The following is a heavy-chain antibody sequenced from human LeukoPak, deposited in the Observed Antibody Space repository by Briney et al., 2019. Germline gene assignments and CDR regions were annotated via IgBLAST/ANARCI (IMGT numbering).Heavy chain of an antibody. CDR3: ARERDAIIDF. J-gene: IGHJ4*02. Sequence: SVKVSCKASGGTFSDYAFNWVRQAPGQGLEWMGNIIPKFSTTNYAQNFQDKVTITADESTATAYLELNSLRSEDMAIFYCARERDAIIDFWGQGTLITVSS. CDR1: GGTFSDYA. CDR2: IIPKFSTT. V-gene: IGHV1-69*13. D-gene: IGHD5-24*01.